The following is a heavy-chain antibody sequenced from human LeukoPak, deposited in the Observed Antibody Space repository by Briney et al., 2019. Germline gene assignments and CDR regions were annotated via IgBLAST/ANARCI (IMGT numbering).Heavy chain of an antibody. CDR1: GFTFGKYW. D-gene: IGHD3-3*01. Sequence: GGSLRLSCVASGFTFGKYWMSWVRQALGKGLEWVANIKLDGSEKNYVDSVKGRFTISRDNTKNSLYLQMNSLRAEDTAVFYCARDQYDTWSRRGNFDSWGQGTLVIVSS. CDR2: IKLDGSEK. J-gene: IGHJ4*02. CDR3: ARDQYDTWSRRGNFDS. V-gene: IGHV3-7*03.